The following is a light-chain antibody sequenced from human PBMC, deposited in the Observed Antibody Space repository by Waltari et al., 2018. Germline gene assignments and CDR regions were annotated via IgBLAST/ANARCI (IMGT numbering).Light chain of an antibody. CDR1: SRHFGGPHH. Sequence: QSALTQPRSVSGSPGQSGTISCTGTSRHFGGPHHVPWSHQLPAQAPPLVIYDVSRRPSGVPDLFTGSRSGNTATMTISGLQAEDEADYHCCSYAGTYTWLFGGGTKLTVL. J-gene: IGLJ3*02. V-gene: IGLV2-11*01. CDR3: CSYAGTYTWL. CDR2: DVS.